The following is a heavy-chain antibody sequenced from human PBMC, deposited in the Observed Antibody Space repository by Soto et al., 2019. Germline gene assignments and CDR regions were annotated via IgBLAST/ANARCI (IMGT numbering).Heavy chain of an antibody. CDR2: IYWDDDK. D-gene: IGHD3-16*01. Sequence: QITLKESGPTLVKPTQTLTLTCTFSGFSLSTSGVGVGWIRQPPGKALEWLALIYWDDDKRYSPSLKSRLTTTKATSKNQVVLTMTNMDPVDTATYYWAHFRGSYYYYYGMDVWGQGTTVTVSS. CDR3: AHFRGSYYYYYGMDV. V-gene: IGHV2-5*02. J-gene: IGHJ6*02. CDR1: GFSLSTSGVG.